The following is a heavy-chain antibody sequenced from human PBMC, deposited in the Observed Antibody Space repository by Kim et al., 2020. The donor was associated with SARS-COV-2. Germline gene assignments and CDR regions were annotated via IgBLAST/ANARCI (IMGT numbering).Heavy chain of an antibody. CDR1: GGSFSGYY. CDR2: INHSGST. CDR3: ARAEWGHKGYWSGMDV. D-gene: IGHD2-15*01. Sequence: SETLSLTCAVYGGSFSGYYWSWIRQPPGKGLEWIGEINHSGSTNYNPSLKSRVTISVDTSKNQFSLKLSSVTAADTAVYYCARAEWGHKGYWSGMDVWGQGTTVTVSS. J-gene: IGHJ6*02. V-gene: IGHV4-34*01.